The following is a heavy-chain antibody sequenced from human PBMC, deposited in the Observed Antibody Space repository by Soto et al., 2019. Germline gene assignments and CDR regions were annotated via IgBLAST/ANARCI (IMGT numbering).Heavy chain of an antibody. Sequence: PSETLSLTCTFSGVSISSSSYYWGWIRQPPWKGLEWIGSIYYSGSTYYNPSLKSRVTISVDTSKNQFSLKLSSVTAADTAVYYCARHERRNYYDSSGYYWAPTYLGQFDYWGQGTLVPVSS. CDR2: IYYSGST. V-gene: IGHV4-39*01. J-gene: IGHJ4*02. CDR3: ARHERRNYYDSSGYYWAPTYLGQFDY. D-gene: IGHD3-22*01. CDR1: GVSISSSSYY.